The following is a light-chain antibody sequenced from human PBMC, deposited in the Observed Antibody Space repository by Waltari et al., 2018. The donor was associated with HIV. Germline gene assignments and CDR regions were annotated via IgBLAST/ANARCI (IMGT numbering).Light chain of an antibody. CDR2: NVN. CDR3: CSYAGTYTWV. CDR1: KFGLSDYNS. Sequence: QSALTQPRSVSGSPGQSVTFSCAGIKFGLSDYNSVSWYQQRPGQAPKLILHNVNELPSGVPNRFSGSESANTSSLTISGLQAEDEATYFFCSYAGTYTWVFGGGTNLTV. V-gene: IGLV2-11*01. J-gene: IGLJ3*02.